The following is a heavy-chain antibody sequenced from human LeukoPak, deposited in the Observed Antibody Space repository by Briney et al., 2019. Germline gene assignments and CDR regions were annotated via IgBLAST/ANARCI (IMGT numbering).Heavy chain of an antibody. Sequence: GGSLRLSCAASGFTFSNYAMHWARQAPGKGLEWVAIISYDGSNKYYADSVKGRFTISRDNSKNTLYLQMNSLRAEDTAVYFCARERQDTIVHTGAFDIWGQGTMVTVSS. CDR2: ISYDGSNK. J-gene: IGHJ3*02. V-gene: IGHV3-30*04. CDR1: GFTFSNYA. CDR3: ARERQDTIVHTGAFDI. D-gene: IGHD3-10*01.